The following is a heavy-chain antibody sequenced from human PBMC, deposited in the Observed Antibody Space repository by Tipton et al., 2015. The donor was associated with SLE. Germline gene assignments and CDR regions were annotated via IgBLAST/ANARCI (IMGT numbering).Heavy chain of an antibody. CDR3: ARVSSGWSAFDY. CDR1: GGSISSGSYY. D-gene: IGHD6-19*01. Sequence: TLSLTCTVSGGSISSGSYYWSWIRQPAGKGLEWFGHIYTSGSTNYNPSLKSRVTISVDTSKNQFSLKLSSVTAADTAVYYCARVSSGWSAFDYWGQGTLVTVSS. V-gene: IGHV4-61*09. J-gene: IGHJ4*02. CDR2: IYTSGST.